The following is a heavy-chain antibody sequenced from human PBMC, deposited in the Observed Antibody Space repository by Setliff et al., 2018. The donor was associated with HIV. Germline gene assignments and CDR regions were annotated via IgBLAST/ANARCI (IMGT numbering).Heavy chain of an antibody. V-gene: IGHV1-24*01. J-gene: IGHJ1*01. D-gene: IGHD3-22*01. Sequence: ASVKVSCKVSGYTLTELSIHWGRQAPGKGLEWMGGFDPEDGETVYAQKFQGRVTMTEDTSTDTAYMELSSLRSEDTAMYYCATIRAYYYDSSGQEYFQHWGHGTLVTVSS. CDR1: GYTLTELS. CDR2: FDPEDGET. CDR3: ATIRAYYYDSSGQEYFQH.